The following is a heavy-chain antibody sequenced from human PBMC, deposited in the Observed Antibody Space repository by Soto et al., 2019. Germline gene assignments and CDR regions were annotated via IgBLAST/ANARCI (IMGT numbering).Heavy chain of an antibody. Sequence: GGSLRLSCAASGFTFDDYAMHWVRQVPGKGLEWVSGISWNSGSIGYADSVKGRFTISRDNAKNSLYLQMNSLRAEDTALYYCAKDISGIAAAATHFDYWGQGTLVTVSS. V-gene: IGHV3-9*01. J-gene: IGHJ4*02. D-gene: IGHD6-13*01. CDR1: GFTFDDYA. CDR2: ISWNSGSI. CDR3: AKDISGIAAAATHFDY.